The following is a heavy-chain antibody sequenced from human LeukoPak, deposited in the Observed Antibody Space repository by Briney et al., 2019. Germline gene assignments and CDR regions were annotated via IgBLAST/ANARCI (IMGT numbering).Heavy chain of an antibody. CDR1: GGSISSSSYY. D-gene: IGHD2-2*01. Sequence: PSETLSLTCTVSGGSISSSSYYWGWIRQPPGKGLEWIGSIYYSGSTYYNPSLKSRVTISVDTSKNQFSLKLSSVTAADTAVYYCARDITSGTFDPWGQGTLVTVSS. V-gene: IGHV4-39*02. CDR2: IYYSGST. J-gene: IGHJ5*02. CDR3: ARDITSGTFDP.